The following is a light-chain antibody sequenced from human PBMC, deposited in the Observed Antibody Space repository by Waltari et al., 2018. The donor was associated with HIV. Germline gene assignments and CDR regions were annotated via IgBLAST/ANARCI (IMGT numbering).Light chain of an antibody. CDR1: SSDVGGYNY. CDR3: SSYTSSSHNYV. J-gene: IGLJ1*01. Sequence: VSGSPGQSITISCTGTSSDVGGYNYVSWYQQHPGKAPKLMIYDVSNRPSGVSNRFSGSKSGNTASLTISGLQAEDEADYYCSSYTSSSHNYVFGTGTKVTVL. CDR2: DVS. V-gene: IGLV2-14*04.